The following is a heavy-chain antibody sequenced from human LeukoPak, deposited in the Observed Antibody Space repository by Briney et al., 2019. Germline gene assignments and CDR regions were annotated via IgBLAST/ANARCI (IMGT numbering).Heavy chain of an antibody. V-gene: IGHV3-11*04. CDR2: ISSNGSSI. Sequence: GGSLRLSCAASGFSFSDYYTSWIRQAPGKGLEWVSYISSNGSSIYYADSVKGRFTISRDNANNSLYLQMNSLRAEDTAVYYCARESNSSGWYLGGFDYWGQGALVTVSS. D-gene: IGHD6-19*01. CDR3: ARESNSSGWYLGGFDY. CDR1: GFSFSDYY. J-gene: IGHJ4*02.